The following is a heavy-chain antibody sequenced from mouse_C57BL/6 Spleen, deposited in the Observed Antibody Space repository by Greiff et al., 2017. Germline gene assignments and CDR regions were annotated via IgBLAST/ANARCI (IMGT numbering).Heavy chain of an antibody. Sequence: EVMLVESGGGLVKPGGSLKLSCAASGFTFSDYGMHWVRQAPEKGLEWVAYISSGSSTIYYADTVKGRFTISRDNAKNTLFLQMTSLRSEDTAMYYCARKPLTTVVEDWYFDVWGTGTTVTVSS. CDR1: GFTFSDYG. CDR2: ISSGSSTI. V-gene: IGHV5-17*01. D-gene: IGHD1-1*01. J-gene: IGHJ1*03. CDR3: ARKPLTTVVEDWYFDV.